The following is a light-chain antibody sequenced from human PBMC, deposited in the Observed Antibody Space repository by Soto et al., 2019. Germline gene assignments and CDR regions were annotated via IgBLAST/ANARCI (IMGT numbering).Light chain of an antibody. CDR1: QTISNW. V-gene: IGKV1-5*03. CDR2: KAS. CDR3: QQYHSYWT. Sequence: IQMTQSHSTLSASVGDRVTITCRASQTISNWLAWYQQKPGKAPKLVIYKASTLKSGVPSRFSGSGSGTEFTLTISSLQPDDFSTYYCQQYHSYWTFGQGTKVDIK. J-gene: IGKJ1*01.